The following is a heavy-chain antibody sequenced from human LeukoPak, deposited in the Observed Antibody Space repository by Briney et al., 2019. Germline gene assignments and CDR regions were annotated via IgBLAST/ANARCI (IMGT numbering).Heavy chain of an antibody. CDR3: ARVSGLGMNEYYQH. Sequence: GGSLRLSCAASGLSFADSWMHWVRQAPGKGLVWVSRINSGGSDTRYADSVRGRFTISRDNAKNTLYLQMNSLRAEDTAVYYCARVSGLGMNEYYQHWGQGTLVTVPS. D-gene: IGHD3-10*01. V-gene: IGHV3-74*01. CDR1: GLSFADSW. CDR2: INSGGSDT. J-gene: IGHJ1*01.